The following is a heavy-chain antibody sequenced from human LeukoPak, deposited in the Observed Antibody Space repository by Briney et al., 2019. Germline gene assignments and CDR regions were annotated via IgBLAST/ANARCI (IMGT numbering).Heavy chain of an antibody. J-gene: IGHJ3*02. CDR2: ISYDGSNK. CDR1: GFTFGDYA. CDR3: AREGVFDAFDI. Sequence: GGSLRLSCTASGFTFGDYAMSWVHQAPGKGLEWVAVISYDGSNKYYADSVKGRFTISRDNSKNTLYLQMNSLRAEDTAVYYCAREGVFDAFDIWGQGTMVTVSS. D-gene: IGHD3-16*01. V-gene: IGHV3-30*04.